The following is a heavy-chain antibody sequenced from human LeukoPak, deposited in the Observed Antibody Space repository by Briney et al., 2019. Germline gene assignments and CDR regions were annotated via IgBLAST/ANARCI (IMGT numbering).Heavy chain of an antibody. CDR1: GGTFSSYA. Sequence: ASVKVSCKASGGTFSSYAISWVRQAPGQGLEWMGGIIPIFGAANYAQKFQGRVTMTTDTSTSTVYMELRSLRSDDTAVYYCARVTALYYYMDVWGKGTTVTVSS. CDR2: IIPIFGAA. CDR3: ARVTALYYYMDV. V-gene: IGHV1-69*05. J-gene: IGHJ6*03.